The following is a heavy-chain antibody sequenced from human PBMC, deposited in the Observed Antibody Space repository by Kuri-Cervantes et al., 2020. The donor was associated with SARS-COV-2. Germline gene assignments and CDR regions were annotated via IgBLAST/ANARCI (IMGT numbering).Heavy chain of an antibody. V-gene: IGHV1-2*02. CDR2: INPNSGDT. D-gene: IGHD1-1*01. J-gene: IGHJ6*02. CDR3: AAEGALGWNWNDLRYYGMDV. Sequence: ASVKVSCKAPGYTFTGYYMHWVRQAPGQGLEWMGWINPNSGDTNYAQKFQGRVTMTRDMSTSTAYMELSSLRSEDTAVYYCAAEGALGWNWNDLRYYGMDVWGQGTTVTVSS. CDR1: GYTFTGYY.